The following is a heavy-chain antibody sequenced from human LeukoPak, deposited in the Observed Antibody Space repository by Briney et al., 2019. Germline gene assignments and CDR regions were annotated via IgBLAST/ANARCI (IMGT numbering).Heavy chain of an antibody. CDR1: GFTFAYYA. CDR3: ARVKGYNWNYYFDY. Sequence: GGSLRLSCAASGFTFAYYAMSWGRQAPWKGLEWVSGINWDAGSPDYVDCVRGRFTISRDKAKNSLYLQMTSLRAEDSGFYYCARVKGYNWNYYFDYWGQGTLVTVSS. CDR2: INWDAGSP. J-gene: IGHJ4*02. V-gene: IGHV3-20*04. D-gene: IGHD1-7*01.